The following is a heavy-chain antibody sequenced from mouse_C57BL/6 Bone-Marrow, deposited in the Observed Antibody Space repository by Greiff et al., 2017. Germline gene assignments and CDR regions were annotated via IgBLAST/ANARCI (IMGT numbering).Heavy chain of an antibody. V-gene: IGHV8-8*01. CDR1: GFSLSTFGMG. CDR3: ARRRVYYEVDY. J-gene: IGHJ4*01. Sequence: QVTLKESGPGILQPSQTLSLTCSFSGFSLSTFGMGVGWIRHPSGQGLEWLAHIWCGGAKYYNPALKSRLTISKDTSNNQVFLKIANVDTADTATYYCARRRVYYEVDYWGQGTSVTVSS. CDR2: IWCGGAK.